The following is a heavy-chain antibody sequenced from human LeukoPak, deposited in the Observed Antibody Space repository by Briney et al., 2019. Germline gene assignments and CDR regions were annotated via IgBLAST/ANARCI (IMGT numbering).Heavy chain of an antibody. CDR2: ISYDVSNK. Sequence: GRSLRLSCAASGFTFSSYAMHWVRQAPGKGLEWVAVISYDVSNKYYADSVKGRVTISRDNSKNTLYLQMNSLRAEDTAVYYCARDPIVVVPAAGYYYYYYGMDVWGKGTTVTVSS. CDR3: ARDPIVVVPAAGYYYYYYGMDV. D-gene: IGHD2-2*01. V-gene: IGHV3-30*01. J-gene: IGHJ6*04. CDR1: GFTFSSYA.